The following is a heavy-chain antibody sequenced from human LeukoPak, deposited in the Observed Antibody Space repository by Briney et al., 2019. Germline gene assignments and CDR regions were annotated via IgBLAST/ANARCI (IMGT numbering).Heavy chain of an antibody. CDR3: ARDSKAYYDSRGGLLDY. V-gene: IGHV4-30-2*01. D-gene: IGHD3-22*01. J-gene: IGHJ4*02. Sequence: SETLSLTCTVSGGSISSGGYYWSWIRQPPGKGLEWIGYISHSGSTYYNPSLKSRVTISVDTSKNQFSLKLSSVTAADTAVYYCARDSKAYYDSRGGLLDYWGQGTLVTVSS. CDR2: ISHSGST. CDR1: GGSISSGGYY.